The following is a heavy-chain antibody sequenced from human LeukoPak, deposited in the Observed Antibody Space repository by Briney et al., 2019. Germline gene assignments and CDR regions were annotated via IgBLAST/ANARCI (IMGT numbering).Heavy chain of an antibody. Sequence: GGSLRLSCGASGFSFSSYAMSWVRQAPGKGLEWVSDISGSGSNTYYADSVKGRFTISRDNSKNTLYLQINGLRAEDTAVYYCAKDRTSGSPGPNWWGQGTLVTVSS. CDR3: AKDRTSGSPGPNW. D-gene: IGHD3-10*01. CDR1: GFSFSSYA. V-gene: IGHV3-23*01. J-gene: IGHJ4*02. CDR2: ISGSGSNT.